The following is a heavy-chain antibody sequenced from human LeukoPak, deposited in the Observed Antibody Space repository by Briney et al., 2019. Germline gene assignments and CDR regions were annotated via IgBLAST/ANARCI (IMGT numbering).Heavy chain of an antibody. J-gene: IGHJ6*03. V-gene: IGHV4-30-4*01. D-gene: IGHD2-2*01. CDR1: GGSVSSNNHY. CDR3: ARRRCSSTSCYPYYYYMDV. Sequence: SQTLSLTCSVSGGSVSSNNHYWTWIRQPPGKGLEWIGYISYSGNTYYNPSLKSRIIISVDTSKNQFSLKLSSVTAADTAVYYCARRRCSSTSCYPYYYYMDVWGKGTTVTVSS. CDR2: ISYSGNT.